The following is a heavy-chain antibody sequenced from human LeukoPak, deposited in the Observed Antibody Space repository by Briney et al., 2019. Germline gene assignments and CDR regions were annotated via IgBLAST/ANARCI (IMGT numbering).Heavy chain of an antibody. CDR3: AREWWLIPYAFDI. CDR2: IYTSGST. Sequence: SETLSLTCTVSGGSISSYYWSWIRLPAGKGLEWIGRIYTSGSTNYNPSLKSRVTMSVDTSKNQFSLKLSSVTAADTAVYYCAREWWLIPYAFDIWGQGTMVTVSS. V-gene: IGHV4-4*07. CDR1: GGSISSYY. J-gene: IGHJ3*02. D-gene: IGHD2-15*01.